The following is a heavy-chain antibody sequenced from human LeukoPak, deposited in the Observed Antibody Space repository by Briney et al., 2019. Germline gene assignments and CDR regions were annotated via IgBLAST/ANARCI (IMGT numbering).Heavy chain of an antibody. D-gene: IGHD5-24*01. CDR2: ISYDGSNK. V-gene: IGHV3-30*03. CDR3: APEGDGYILFDY. J-gene: IGHJ4*02. Sequence: PGRSLRLSCAAPGFTFSSYGMHWVRQAPGKGLGWVAVISYDGSNKYYADSVKGRFTISRDNSKNTLYLQMNSLRVEDTAVYYCAPEGDGYILFDYWGQGTLVTVSS. CDR1: GFTFSSYG.